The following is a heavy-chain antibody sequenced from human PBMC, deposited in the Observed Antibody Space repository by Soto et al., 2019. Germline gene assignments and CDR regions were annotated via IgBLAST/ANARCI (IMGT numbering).Heavy chain of an antibody. CDR3: ARESWTYYYDSSGYGETDY. CDR1: GFTFSSYS. J-gene: IGHJ4*02. D-gene: IGHD3-22*01. Sequence: GGSLRLSCAASGFTFSSYSMNWVRQAPGKGLEWVSSISSSSSYIYYADSVKGRFTISRDNAKNSLYLQMNSLRAEDTAVYYCARESWTYYYDSSGYGETDYWGQGTLVTVSS. CDR2: ISSSSSYI. V-gene: IGHV3-21*01.